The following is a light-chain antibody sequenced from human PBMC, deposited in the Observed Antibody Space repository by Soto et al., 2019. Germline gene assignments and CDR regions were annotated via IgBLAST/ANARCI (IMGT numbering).Light chain of an antibody. Sequence: DIQMTQSPSSLSASVGDGVTITCRASQSISSYLNWYQQKPGKAPKLLIYAASSVQSGVPSRFSGSGLGTDFTLTISSLQPEDSATYYCQQSYSTPPAFGQGTKVEIK. V-gene: IGKV1-39*01. J-gene: IGKJ1*01. CDR3: QQSYSTPPA. CDR1: QSISSY. CDR2: AAS.